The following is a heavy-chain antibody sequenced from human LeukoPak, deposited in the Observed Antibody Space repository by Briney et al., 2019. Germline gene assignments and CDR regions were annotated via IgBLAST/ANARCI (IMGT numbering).Heavy chain of an antibody. D-gene: IGHD2-21*02. V-gene: IGHV3-21*01. J-gene: IGHJ4*02. CDR3: ARDVVTAIPFDY. Sequence: PGGSLRLSCAASGFTFSSYSMNWVRQAPGKGLEWVSSISSSSSYIYYADSVKGRFTISRDNAKNSLYLQINSLRAEDTAVYYCARDVVTAIPFDYWGQGTLVTVSS. CDR1: GFTFSSYS. CDR2: ISSSSSYI.